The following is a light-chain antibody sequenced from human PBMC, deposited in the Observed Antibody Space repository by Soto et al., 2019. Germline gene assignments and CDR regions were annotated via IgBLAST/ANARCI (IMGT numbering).Light chain of an antibody. CDR3: QQYNSYWT. CDR2: KAS. Sequence: PSTLSASVGDRVTITCRASQRISSWLAWYQQKPGKAPKPLIYKASSLESGVPSRFSGSGSGTEFTLTISSLQPDDFATYYCQQYNSYWTFGQGTKVDIK. J-gene: IGKJ1*01. CDR1: QRISSW. V-gene: IGKV1-5*03.